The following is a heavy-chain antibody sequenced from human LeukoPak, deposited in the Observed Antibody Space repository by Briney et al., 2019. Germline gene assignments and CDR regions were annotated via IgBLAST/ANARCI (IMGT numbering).Heavy chain of an antibody. D-gene: IGHD2/OR15-2a*01. Sequence: PGRSLRLSCAASGFTFSNYAIHWVRQTPGKGLEWVSVISYDGSHKYYADSVRGRFTISRDNSKNTVYLQMNSLRAEDTAVYYCAKDSAKKYDDYWGQGTLVTVSS. V-gene: IGHV3-30*04. CDR1: GFTFSNYA. J-gene: IGHJ4*02. CDR3: AKDSAKKYDDY. CDR2: ISYDGSHK.